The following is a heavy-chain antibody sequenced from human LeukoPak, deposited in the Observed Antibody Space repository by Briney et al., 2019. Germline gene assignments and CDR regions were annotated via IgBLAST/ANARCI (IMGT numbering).Heavy chain of an antibody. J-gene: IGHJ4*02. Sequence: ASVKVSCKASGYTLTSYAMHWVRQAPGQRLEWMGWINAGNGNTKYSQKFQGRVTITRDTSASTAYMELSSLRPEDTAVYYCARSGGSSSWSPFDYWGQGTLVTVSS. CDR3: ARSGGSSSWSPFDY. CDR2: INAGNGNT. D-gene: IGHD6-13*01. CDR1: GYTLTSYA. V-gene: IGHV1-3*01.